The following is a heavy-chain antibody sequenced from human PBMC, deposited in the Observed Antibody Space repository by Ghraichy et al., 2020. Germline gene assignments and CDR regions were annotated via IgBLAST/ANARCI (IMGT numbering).Heavy chain of an antibody. Sequence: GGSLRLSCAASGFTFSSYAMSWVRQAPGKGLEWVSTISGSSGSTYYADSVKGRFSISRDNSKNTLYLQMNSLRAEDTAVYYCAKDRGGRYELGYYFDYWGQGTLVTVSS. V-gene: IGHV3-23*01. CDR2: ISGSSGST. D-gene: IGHD1-26*01. J-gene: IGHJ4*02. CDR1: GFTFSSYA. CDR3: AKDRGGRYELGYYFDY.